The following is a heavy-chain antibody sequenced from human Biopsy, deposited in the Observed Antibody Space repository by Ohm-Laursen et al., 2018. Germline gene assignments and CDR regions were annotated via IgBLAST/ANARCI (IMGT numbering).Heavy chain of an antibody. CDR1: GDSVSSGSFY. D-gene: IGHD3-22*01. CDR2: IYDRGGT. V-gene: IGHV4-61*01. J-gene: IGHJ4*02. Sequence: GTLSLTCTASGDSVSSGSFYWTWIRQPPGQGLEYIGYIYDRGGTANYNPSLKSRVTISLDTSKNQLSLKLSSVTAADTAVYYCARESDSSGYYYRDYWGQGTLVTVSS. CDR3: ARESDSSGYYYRDY.